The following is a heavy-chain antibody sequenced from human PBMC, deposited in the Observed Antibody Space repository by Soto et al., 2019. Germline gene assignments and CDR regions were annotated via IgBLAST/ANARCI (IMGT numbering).Heavy chain of an antibody. J-gene: IGHJ5*02. Sequence: GGSLRLSCVASGFTFSDHYMTWVRQAPGKGLEWVSSLSGSGVNTYYADSVKGRFTISRDNSKNTLYLQMNSLRAEDTAVYYCAKGGCSGGNCSPNWFDPWGQGTLVTVSS. V-gene: IGHV3-23*01. CDR2: LSGSGVNT. CDR1: GFTFSDHY. CDR3: AKGGCSGGNCSPNWFDP. D-gene: IGHD2-15*01.